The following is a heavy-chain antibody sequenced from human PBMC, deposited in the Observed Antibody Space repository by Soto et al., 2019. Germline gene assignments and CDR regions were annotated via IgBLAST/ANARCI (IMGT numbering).Heavy chain of an antibody. Sequence: QVQLVQSGAEVKKPGASVKVSCKASGYTFTSYYMHWVRQAPGQGLEWMGIINPSGGSTSYAQKFQGRVTMTRDTSTSTVYMELSSLRSDDTAVYYCARDWRESCSSTSCYPFFDYWGQGTLVTVSS. CDR1: GYTFTSYY. V-gene: IGHV1-46*01. J-gene: IGHJ4*02. CDR2: INPSGGST. CDR3: ARDWRESCSSTSCYPFFDY. D-gene: IGHD2-2*01.